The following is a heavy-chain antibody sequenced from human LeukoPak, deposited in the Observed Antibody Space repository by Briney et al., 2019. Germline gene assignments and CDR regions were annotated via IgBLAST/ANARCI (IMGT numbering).Heavy chain of an antibody. J-gene: IGHJ4*02. CDR3: ARGPWWLQSVAS. V-gene: IGHV4-38-2*01. CDR2: LSYSGDT. Sequence: SETLSLTCAVSGASISSASYWGWIRQPPGKGLEWIGTLSYSGDTSYNSFLRGRVTISRDTSKNLFSLRLTSVTAADTAVYYCARGPWWLQSVASWGQGTLIAVSS. CDR1: GASISSASY. D-gene: IGHD5-24*01.